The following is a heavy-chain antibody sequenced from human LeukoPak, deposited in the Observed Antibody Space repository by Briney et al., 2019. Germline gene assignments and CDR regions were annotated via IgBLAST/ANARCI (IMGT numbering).Heavy chain of an antibody. CDR1: GFTVSSNY. Sequence: PGGSLRLSCAASGFTVSSNYMSWVRQAPGKRLEWVGFIRSKAYGGTTGYAASVKGRFTISRDDSKSIAYLQMNSLKTEDTAVYYCTRDEGYCSSTSCYALEYWGQGTLVTVSS. D-gene: IGHD2-2*01. CDR3: TRDEGYCSSTSCYALEY. J-gene: IGHJ4*02. CDR2: IRSKAYGGTT. V-gene: IGHV3-49*04.